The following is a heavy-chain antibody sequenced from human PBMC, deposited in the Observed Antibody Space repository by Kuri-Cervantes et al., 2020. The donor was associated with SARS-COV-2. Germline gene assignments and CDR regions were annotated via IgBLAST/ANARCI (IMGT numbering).Heavy chain of an antibody. CDR2: IYYTGTT. D-gene: IGHD4-17*01. J-gene: IGHJ4*02. CDR3: ATFTVTTKFDN. V-gene: IGHV4-39*01. Sequence: SEILSLTCTVSGGSIYSSSIYWGWIRQPPGKGLEWIGNIYYTGTTYYNPSLKSRVTISVDTSKEQFSLKLSSVTAADTAIYYCATFTVTTKFDNWGQGTLVTVSS. CDR1: GGSIYSSSIY.